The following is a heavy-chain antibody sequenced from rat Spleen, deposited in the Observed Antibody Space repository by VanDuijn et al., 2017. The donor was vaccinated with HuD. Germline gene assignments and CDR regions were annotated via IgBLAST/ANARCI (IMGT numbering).Heavy chain of an antibody. CDR1: GFTFSDFD. CDR3: VRLYNNHGYWYFDF. V-gene: IGHV5-22*01. Sequence: EVQLVESGGGLVQPGRSLKLSCAASGFTFSDFDMAWVRQAPKKGLEWVASIKFEDFTPYNGDSVMGRFPICRDDGESTLYLQMNSLRSEDTATYYCVRLYNNHGYWYFDFWGPGTMVTVSS. CDR2: IKFEDFTP. D-gene: IGHD1-5*01. J-gene: IGHJ1*01.